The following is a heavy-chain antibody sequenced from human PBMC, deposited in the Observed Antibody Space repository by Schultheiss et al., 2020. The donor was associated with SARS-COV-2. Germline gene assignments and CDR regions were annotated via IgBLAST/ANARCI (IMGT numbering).Heavy chain of an antibody. J-gene: IGHJ4*02. D-gene: IGHD6-19*01. V-gene: IGHV4-31*11. CDR2: IYYSGST. CDR3: ARFTMYSSGWQLDY. Sequence: SETLSLTCAVSGGSISSGGYYWSWIRQHPGKGLEWIGYIYYSGSTYYNPSLKSRVTISVDTSKNQFSLKLSSVTAADTAVYYCARFTMYSSGWQLDYWGQGTLVTVSS. CDR1: GGSISSGGYY.